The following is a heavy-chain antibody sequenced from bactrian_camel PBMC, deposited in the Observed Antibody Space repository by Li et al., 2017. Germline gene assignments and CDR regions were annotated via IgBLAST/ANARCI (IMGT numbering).Heavy chain of an antibody. CDR3: AAYPLRGTCRSNVDFTFSA. V-gene: IGHV3S63*01. D-gene: IGHD7*01. CDR1: DYSMGRC. CDR2: IWPTSRTT. Sequence: HVQLVESGGGSVQAGGSLQLSCVISDYSMGRCIAWFRQAPGKEREGVVRIWPTSRTTYYNESLKDRFTISKDNAKNILYLQMNNLEPEDTAMYYCAAYPLRGTCRSNVDFTFSAWGQGTQVTVS. J-gene: IGHJ6*01.